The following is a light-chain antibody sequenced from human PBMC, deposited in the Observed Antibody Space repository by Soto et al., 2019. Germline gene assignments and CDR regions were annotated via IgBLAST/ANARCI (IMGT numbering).Light chain of an antibody. V-gene: IGKV1-39*01. CDR2: AAS. CDR1: QTLHNY. Sequence: DIQLTQSPSSLSASVGDRIAITCRSSQTLHNYLKWYQQKPGKAPKILIYAASNLHDGVPSRFSAGGSATDVPLTISSLQPEEFATYYCLQSFDTPPTFGGGTRVEV. J-gene: IGKJ4*01. CDR3: LQSFDTPPT.